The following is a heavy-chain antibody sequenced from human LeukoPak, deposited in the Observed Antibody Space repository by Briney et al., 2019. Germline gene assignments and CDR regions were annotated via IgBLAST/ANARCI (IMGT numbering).Heavy chain of an antibody. CDR1: GYTFTGHY. CDR2: INPNSGGT. J-gene: IGHJ4*02. D-gene: IGHD3-10*01. Sequence: ASVKVSCKASGYTFTGHYMHWVRQAPGQGLEWMGWINPNSGGTNYAQKFQGRVTMTRDTSISTAYMELSRLRSDDTAVYYCARARITMVRGQGYWGQGTLVTVSS. V-gene: IGHV1-2*02. CDR3: ARARITMVRGQGY.